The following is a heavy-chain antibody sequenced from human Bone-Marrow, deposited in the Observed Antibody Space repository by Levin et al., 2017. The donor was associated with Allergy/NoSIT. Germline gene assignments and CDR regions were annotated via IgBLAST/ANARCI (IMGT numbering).Heavy chain of an antibody. Sequence: PGGSLRLSCAVSGFTLRSFGMHWVRQAPGKGLEWVAVISYDGNNREYADSVKGRFTISRDNSKNTLYLQMNTLGPEDTAVYYCARGAKELDYWGQGTLVTVSS. CDR2: ISYDGNNR. D-gene: IGHD3-10*01. CDR1: GFTLRSFG. V-gene: IGHV3-30*03. J-gene: IGHJ4*02. CDR3: ARGAKELDY.